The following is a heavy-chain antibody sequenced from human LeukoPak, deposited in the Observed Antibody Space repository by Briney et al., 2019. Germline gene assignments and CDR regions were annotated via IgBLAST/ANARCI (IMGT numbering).Heavy chain of an antibody. CDR1: GGSISSGDYC. V-gene: IGHV4-30-4*01. CDR2: IYYSGST. CDR3: ARLGLDDYGAPGWFDP. Sequence: SQTLSLTCTVSGGSISSGDYCWSWIRQPPGKGLEWIGYIYYSGSTYYSPSLQSRVSISVDMSMNQFSLKLSSVTVADTAVYYCARLGLDDYGAPGWFDPWGQGTLVTVSS. D-gene: IGHD4-17*01. J-gene: IGHJ5*02.